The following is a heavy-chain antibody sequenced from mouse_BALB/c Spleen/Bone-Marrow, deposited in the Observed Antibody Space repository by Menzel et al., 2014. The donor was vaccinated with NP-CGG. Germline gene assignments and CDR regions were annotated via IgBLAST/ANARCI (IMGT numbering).Heavy chain of an antibody. CDR2: INPDSSTI. CDR3: ARLYYYGLQGY. Sequence: DVQLQQSGGGLVQPGGSLKLSCAASGFDFSRYWMSWVRQAPGKGLEWIGEINPDSSTINYTPSLKDKFIISRDNAKNTLYLQMSIVRSEDTALYFYARLYYYGLQGYWGQGTTLTVSS. CDR1: GFDFSRYW. J-gene: IGHJ2*01. V-gene: IGHV4-1*02. D-gene: IGHD1-1*01.